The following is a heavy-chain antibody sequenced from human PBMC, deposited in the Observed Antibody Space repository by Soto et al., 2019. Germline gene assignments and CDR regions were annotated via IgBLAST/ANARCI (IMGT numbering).Heavy chain of an antibody. D-gene: IGHD3-10*01. Sequence: EVQLLESGGGLVQPGGSLRLSCAASGFTFSSYAMSWVRQDPGKGLEWVSAISGSGGSTYYADAVKGRFTISRDNSNNPLYLQMNSLRAEDTAVYYCVLWPPYYFDYWGQGTLVTVSS. J-gene: IGHJ4*02. CDR2: ISGSGGST. CDR3: VLWPPYYFDY. V-gene: IGHV3-23*01. CDR1: GFTFSSYA.